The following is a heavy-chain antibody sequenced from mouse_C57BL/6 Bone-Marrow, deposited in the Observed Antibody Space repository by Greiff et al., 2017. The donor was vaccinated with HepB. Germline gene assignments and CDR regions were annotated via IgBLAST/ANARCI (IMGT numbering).Heavy chain of an antibody. Sequence: EVKLMESGGGLVKPGGSLKLSCAASGFTFSSYAMSWVRQTPEKRLEWVATISDGGSYTYYPDNVKGRFTISRDNAKNNLYLQMSHLKSEDTAMYYCANWDVPWFAYWGQGTLVTVSA. V-gene: IGHV5-4*03. J-gene: IGHJ3*01. CDR3: ANWDVPWFAY. D-gene: IGHD4-1*01. CDR1: GFTFSSYA. CDR2: ISDGGSYT.